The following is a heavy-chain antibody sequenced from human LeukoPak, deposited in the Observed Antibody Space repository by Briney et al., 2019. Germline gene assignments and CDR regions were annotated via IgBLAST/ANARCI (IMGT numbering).Heavy chain of an antibody. CDR2: IKQDGSEK. CDR3: ARDRGYFYDQLDY. CDR1: GFTFSSYA. D-gene: IGHD2/OR15-2a*01. Sequence: GESLRLSCAASGFTFSSYAMSWVRQAPGKGLEWVANIKQDGSEKYYVDSVKGRFTISRDNAKNSLYLQMNSLRAEDTAVYYCARDRGYFYDQLDYWGQGTLVTVSS. J-gene: IGHJ4*02. V-gene: IGHV3-7*01.